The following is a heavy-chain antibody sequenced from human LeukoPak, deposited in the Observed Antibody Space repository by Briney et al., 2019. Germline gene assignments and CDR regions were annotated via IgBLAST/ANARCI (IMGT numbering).Heavy chain of an antibody. CDR1: GGTFSSYA. J-gene: IGHJ5*02. CDR3: ARRYSSSSGWFDP. Sequence: ASVKVSCKASGGTFSSYAISWVRQAPGQGLEWMGGIIPIFGTANYAQKFQGRVTITADESTSTAYMELSSLRSDDTAVYYCARRYSSSSGWFDPWGQGTLVTVSS. D-gene: IGHD6-6*01. V-gene: IGHV1-69*13. CDR2: IIPIFGTA.